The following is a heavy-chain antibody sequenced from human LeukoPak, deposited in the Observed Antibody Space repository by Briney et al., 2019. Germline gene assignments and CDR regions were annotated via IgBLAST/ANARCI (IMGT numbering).Heavy chain of an antibody. CDR1: GGTFNNYA. CDR3: ARGPYGVYDKDLYFYCVDV. D-gene: IGHD5/OR15-5a*01. V-gene: IGHV1-69*13. Sequence: SVTVSFKASGGTFNNYAVNWVRQAPGQGLEWMGGIIPTLGTTYFAQKFQGRVTLTADGPTTSAYMELTSLRPEDTAVYYCARGPYGVYDKDLYFYCVDVWGIGTTVTVS. CDR2: IIPTLGTT. J-gene: IGHJ6*03.